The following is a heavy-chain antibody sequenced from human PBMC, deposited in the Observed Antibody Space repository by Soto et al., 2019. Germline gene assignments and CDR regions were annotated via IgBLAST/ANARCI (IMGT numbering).Heavy chain of an antibody. CDR1: GGTFSSYT. D-gene: IGHD6-13*01. J-gene: IGHJ3*02. V-gene: IGHV1-69*02. CDR2: IIPILGIA. CDR3: ASFSATGFDAFDI. Sequence: GASVKVSCKASGGTFSSYTISWVRQAPGQGLEWMGRIIPILGIANYAQKFQGRVTITANTSTSTAYMELSSLRSEDTAVYYCASFSATGFDAFDIWGQGTMVTVS.